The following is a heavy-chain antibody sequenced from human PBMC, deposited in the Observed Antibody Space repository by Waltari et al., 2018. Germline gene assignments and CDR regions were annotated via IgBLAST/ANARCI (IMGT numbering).Heavy chain of an antibody. CDR3: TRETITGTYEEN. Sequence: EVQLVESGGGLVQPGGSLTLSCAASGFIFSGSAVHWVRQASGKGLEWVARIKSKPYNYATAYAASLKGKITVSRDDSKNTAYLQIDGLKTEDTAVYDCTRETITGTYEENWGQGTLVTVSS. V-gene: IGHV3-73*01. CDR2: IKSKPYNYAT. D-gene: IGHD1-26*01. CDR1: GFIFSGSA. J-gene: IGHJ4*02.